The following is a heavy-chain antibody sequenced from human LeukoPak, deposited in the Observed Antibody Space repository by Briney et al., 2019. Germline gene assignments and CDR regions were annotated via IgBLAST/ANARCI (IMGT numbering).Heavy chain of an antibody. J-gene: IGHJ5*02. CDR3: ARSRIAVAGSGWFDP. CDR1: GGSISSYY. Sequence: SSETLSLTCTVSGGSISSYYWSWIRQPPGKGLEWIGYIYYSGSTNHNPSLKSRVTISVDTSKNQFSLKLSSVTAADTAVYYCARSRIAVAGSGWFDPWGQGTLVTVSS. D-gene: IGHD6-19*01. CDR2: IYYSGST. V-gene: IGHV4-59*01.